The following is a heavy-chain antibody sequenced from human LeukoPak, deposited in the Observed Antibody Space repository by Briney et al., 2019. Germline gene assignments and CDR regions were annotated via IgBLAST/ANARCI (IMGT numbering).Heavy chain of an antibody. D-gene: IGHD5-18*01. J-gene: IGHJ5*02. CDR2: ISGSGGST. V-gene: IGHV3-23*01. CDR3: AKDGIVDTAMVNWFDP. CDR1: GFTFGSYA. Sequence: PGGSLRLSCAASGFTFGSYAMSWVRQAPGKGLEWVSAISGSGGSTYYADSVKGRFTISRDNSKNTLYLQMNSLRAEDTAVYYCAKDGIVDTAMVNWFDPWGQGTLVTVSS.